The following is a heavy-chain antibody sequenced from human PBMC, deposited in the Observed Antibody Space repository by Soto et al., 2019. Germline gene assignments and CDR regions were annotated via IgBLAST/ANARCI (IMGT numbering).Heavy chain of an antibody. Sequence: QVQLVQSGPEVKRSGASVTVSCKTSGYSFLNYGITWVRQAPGQGLEWMGWISPKKGNTNYAQKFQGRVTLTTNASTSRVYMQLRSLKSDDTAVYYCAREHLPNCDTTSCYLPWLQPWGQGTLVAVSS. V-gene: IGHV1-18*01. CDR2: ISPKKGNT. CDR1: GYSFLNYG. J-gene: IGHJ5*02. D-gene: IGHD2-15*01. CDR3: AREHLPNCDTTSCYLPWLQP.